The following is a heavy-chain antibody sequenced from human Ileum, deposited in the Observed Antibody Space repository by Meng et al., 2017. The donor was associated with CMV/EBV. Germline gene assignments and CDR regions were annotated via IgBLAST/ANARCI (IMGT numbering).Heavy chain of an antibody. CDR2: INWNGGSS. CDR3: AKGRSPSGSFKYAMDV. CDR1: GFSIADYG. V-gene: IGHV3-20*04. J-gene: IGHJ6*02. Sequence: GGSLRLSCAASGFSIADYGMSWVRQVPGKGREWVSGINWNGGSSGYADSVKGRLTISRDNVKNSLFLQMDSLRAEDTALYYCAKGRSPSGSFKYAMDVWGQGTTVTVSS. D-gene: IGHD1-26*01.